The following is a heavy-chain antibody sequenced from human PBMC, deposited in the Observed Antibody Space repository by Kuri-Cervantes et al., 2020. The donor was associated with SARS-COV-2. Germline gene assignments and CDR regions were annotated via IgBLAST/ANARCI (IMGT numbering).Heavy chain of an antibody. J-gene: IGHJ6*02. CDR2: IYTSGST. V-gene: IGHV4-61*02. CDR3: ARGVPAAPYYYYYYGMDV. Sequence: SETLSLTCTVSGGSISSGSYYWSWIRQPAGRGLEWVGRIYTSGSTNYNPSLKSRVTISVDTSKNQFSLKLSSVTAADTAVYYCARGVPAAPYYYYYYGMDVWGQGTTVTVSS. D-gene: IGHD2-2*01. CDR1: GGSISSGSYY.